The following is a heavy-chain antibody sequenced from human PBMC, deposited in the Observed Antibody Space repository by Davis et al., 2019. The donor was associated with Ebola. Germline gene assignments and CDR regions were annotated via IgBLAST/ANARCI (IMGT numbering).Heavy chain of an antibody. CDR2: ISSGGGAP. Sequence: GESLKISCAASGFTFSTYAMGWVRQAPGKGLEWVSDISSGGGAPYYADSVKGRFTISRDNAKNSLYLQMNSLRDDDTAVYYCAREGELWITFPDYWGQGILVTVTS. D-gene: IGHD1-26*01. J-gene: IGHJ4*02. V-gene: IGHV3-23*01. CDR3: AREGELWITFPDY. CDR1: GFTFSTYA.